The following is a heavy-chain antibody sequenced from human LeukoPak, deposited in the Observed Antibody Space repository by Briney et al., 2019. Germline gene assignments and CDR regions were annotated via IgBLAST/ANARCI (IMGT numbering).Heavy chain of an antibody. D-gene: IGHD6-13*01. Sequence: GGSLRLSCAAFGFTFSSYGMHWVRQAPGRGLEWVAVISYDGSNEHYVDSVKGRFIVSRDNSRSTLYLQMNSLRAEDTAVYFCARDNEQQLGNYYHYGMDVWGQGTTVTVSS. CDR2: ISYDGSNE. CDR3: ARDNEQQLGNYYHYGMDV. CDR1: GFTFSSYG. V-gene: IGHV3-30*03. J-gene: IGHJ6*02.